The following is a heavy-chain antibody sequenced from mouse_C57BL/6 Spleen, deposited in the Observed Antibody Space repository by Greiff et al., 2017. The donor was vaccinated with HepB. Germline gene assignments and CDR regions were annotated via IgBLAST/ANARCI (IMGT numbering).Heavy chain of an antibody. CDR1: GYTFTDHT. J-gene: IGHJ4*01. D-gene: IGHD2-2*01. Sequence: VKLQESDAELVKPGASVKISCKVSGYTFTDHTIHWMKQRPEQGLEWIGYIYPRDGSTKYNEKFKGKATLTADKSSSTAYMQLNSLTSEDSAVYFCARQADGYDDYAMDYWGQGTSVTVSS. CDR3: ARQADGYDDYAMDY. CDR2: IYPRDGST. V-gene: IGHV1-78*01.